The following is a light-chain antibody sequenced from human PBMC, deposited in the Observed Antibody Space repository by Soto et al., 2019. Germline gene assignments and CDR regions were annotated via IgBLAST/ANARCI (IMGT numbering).Light chain of an antibody. V-gene: IGLV7-46*01. CDR1: SGTVPSDHF. Sequence: QAVVTQEPSLTVSPGGTVTLTCASSSGTVPSDHFAFWFQQKPGQAPKSLIFDTSSTHPWTPARFSGSLLGGKAALTLSGAQTQDEDDYYCLISFNGDHVFGNGTKGTVL. CDR3: LISFNGDHV. J-gene: IGLJ1*01. CDR2: DTS.